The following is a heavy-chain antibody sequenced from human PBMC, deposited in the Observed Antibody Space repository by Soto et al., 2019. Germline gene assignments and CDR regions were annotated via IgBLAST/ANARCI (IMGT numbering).Heavy chain of an antibody. CDR3: ARGWGYDSNDYYYAY. D-gene: IGHD3-22*01. CDR2: IIPIFGTA. V-gene: IGHV1-69*01. Sequence: QVQLVQSGAEVRKPGSSVKVFCKASGGTFSRHAISWVRQAPGQGLEWMGGIIPIFGTANHAQKFQGRVTIIADESTTTVHMELSSLRSEDTAMYYCARGWGYDSNDYYYAYWGQGTLVIVSS. CDR1: GGTFSRHA. J-gene: IGHJ4*02.